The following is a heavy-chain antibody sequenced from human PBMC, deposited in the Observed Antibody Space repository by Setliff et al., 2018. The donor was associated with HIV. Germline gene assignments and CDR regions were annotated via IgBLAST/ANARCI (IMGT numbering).Heavy chain of an antibody. J-gene: IGHJ1*01. V-gene: IGHV1-18*01. CDR1: GYRFNTYG. CDR2: ISPYNGDA. D-gene: IGHD3-22*01. Sequence: ASVKVSCKASGYRFNTYGISWVRQAPGQGLEWMGWISPYNGDARFAQSLQGRVSLTTDTSTNTAYMEMRTLRSDDTAVYFCVRGVTRDISGYYRDEYFQHWGQGTPVTVSS. CDR3: VRGVTRDISGYYRDEYFQH.